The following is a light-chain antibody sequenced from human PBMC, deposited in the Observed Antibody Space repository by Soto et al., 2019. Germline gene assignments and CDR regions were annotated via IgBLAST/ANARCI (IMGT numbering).Light chain of an antibody. V-gene: IGKV3-20*01. Sequence: ETVMTQSPATLSVSPGERATLSCRASQSVTSNLAWYQQKPGQAPRLLIYGVSSRATGIPDRFSASGSGADFTLTISRLEPEDFAVYYCQQYGRSPWTFGQGTKVEIK. CDR1: QSVTSN. CDR3: QQYGRSPWT. J-gene: IGKJ1*01. CDR2: GVS.